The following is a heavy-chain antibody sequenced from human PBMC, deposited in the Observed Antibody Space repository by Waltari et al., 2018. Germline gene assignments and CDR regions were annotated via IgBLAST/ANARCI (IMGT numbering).Heavy chain of an antibody. Sequence: EVQPVESGGGLAQPGGSLRLSCAVSEFTLSSYWMSWVRQAPGKGLEWGANIKEDGSEKYYVDSVKGRFTISRYNAKNSLYLQMNSLRAEDTAVYDCARWQYAFDYWGQGTLVTVSS. CDR3: ARWQYAFDY. CDR1: EFTLSSYW. V-gene: IGHV3-7*04. D-gene: IGHD2-2*01. J-gene: IGHJ4*02. CDR2: IKEDGSEK.